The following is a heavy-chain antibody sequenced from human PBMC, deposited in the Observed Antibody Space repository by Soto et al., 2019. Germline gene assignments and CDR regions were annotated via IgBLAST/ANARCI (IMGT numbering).Heavy chain of an antibody. D-gene: IGHD6-13*01. CDR2: IIPRFGSP. V-gene: IGHV1-69*01. CDR3: ARDRIAAALENYYGMEV. J-gene: IGHJ6*01. Sequence: QVQLVQSGAEVKKPGSSVKVSCRPSGGSFTMYGISWVRQAPGQGLEWMGGIIPRFGSPNYAQNLQGRVTITADESSSTVYMELSSLRSDDTAVYYWARDRIAAALENYYGMEVWGQGTTVAV. CDR1: GGSFTMYG.